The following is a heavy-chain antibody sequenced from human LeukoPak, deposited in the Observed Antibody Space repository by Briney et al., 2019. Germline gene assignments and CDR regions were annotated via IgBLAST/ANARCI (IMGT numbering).Heavy chain of an antibody. CDR1: GYSFTSYW. V-gene: IGHV5-51*01. CDR3: ARAGVTLFGVLIMNFWGY. CDR2: IYPGDSDT. D-gene: IGHD3-3*01. Sequence: GESLKISCKGSGYSFTSYWIGWVRQMPGKGLEWMGIIYPGDSDTRYSPSFQGQVTISADKSISTAYLQWSSLKASDTAMYYCARAGVTLFGVLIMNFWGYWGQGTLVTVSS. J-gene: IGHJ4*02.